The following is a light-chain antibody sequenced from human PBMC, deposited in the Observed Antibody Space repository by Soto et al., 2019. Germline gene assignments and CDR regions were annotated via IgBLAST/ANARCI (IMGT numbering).Light chain of an antibody. J-gene: IGKJ1*01. Sequence: DIQMTQSPSTRSASVGDRVTITCRASQGISNWLAWYQQKPGKPPKLLIYDASGLDSGVPSRFSGSGYGTEFTLTISGLQPEDFATFYCQQYDSFPWTFGQGTNVDIK. V-gene: IGKV1-5*01. CDR1: QGISNW. CDR3: QQYDSFPWT. CDR2: DAS.